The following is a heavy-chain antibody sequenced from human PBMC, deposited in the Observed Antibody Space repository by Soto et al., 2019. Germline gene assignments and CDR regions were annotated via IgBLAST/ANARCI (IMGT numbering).Heavy chain of an antibody. V-gene: IGHV4-38-2*02. CDR1: GYSISGGYY. D-gene: IGHD3-3*01. CDR3: ARDFGVVISSWSGGMDV. Sequence: PSETLSLTCAVSGYSISGGYYWGWIRQPPGKGLEWIGSIYHSGTTYYNPSLKSRVTISVDTSKNQFSLRLSSVSAADTAVYYCARDFGVVISSWSGGMDVWGQGTTVTVSS. J-gene: IGHJ6*02. CDR2: IYHSGTT.